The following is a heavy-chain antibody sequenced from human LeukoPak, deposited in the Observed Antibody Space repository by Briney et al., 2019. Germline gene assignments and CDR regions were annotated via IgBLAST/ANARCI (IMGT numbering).Heavy chain of an antibody. CDR1: GGSFSGYY. J-gene: IGHJ5*02. Sequence: KPSETLSLTCAVYGGSFSGYYWSWIRQPPGKGLEWIGEINHSGSTNYNPSLKSRVTISVDTSKNQFSLKLSSVTAADTAVYYCARGPRGGYCSSTSCPRWFDPWGQGTLVTVSS. D-gene: IGHD2-2*01. CDR3: ARGPRGGYCSSTSCPRWFDP. CDR2: INHSGST. V-gene: IGHV4-34*01.